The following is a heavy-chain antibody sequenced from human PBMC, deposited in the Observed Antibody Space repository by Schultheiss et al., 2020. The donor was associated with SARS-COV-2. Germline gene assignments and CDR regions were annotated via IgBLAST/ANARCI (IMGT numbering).Heavy chain of an antibody. V-gene: IGHV1-8*01. CDR3: ARGGGYDFWQDNRREEY. D-gene: IGHD3-3*01. J-gene: IGHJ4*02. CDR2: MNPNSGNT. Sequence: ASVKVSCKASGYTFTSYDINWVRQATGQGLEWMGWMNPNSGNTGYAQKFQGRVTKTRNTSISTAYMELSSLRSDDTAVYYCARGGGYDFWQDNRREEYWGQGTLVTVSS. CDR1: GYTFTSYD.